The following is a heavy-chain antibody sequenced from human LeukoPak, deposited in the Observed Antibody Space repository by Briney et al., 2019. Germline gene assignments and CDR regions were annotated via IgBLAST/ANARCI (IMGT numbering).Heavy chain of an antibody. CDR2: IKEDGSDK. D-gene: IGHD2-15*01. CDR1: GFTFSNYW. CDR3: AKLSTKYCSGGSCYSRFGWFDP. J-gene: IGHJ5*02. V-gene: IGHV3-7*03. Sequence: PGGSLRLSCAASGFTFSNYWMDWVRQSPGKGLEWVANIKEDGSDKYYVDSVKGRFTISRDNAKNSLYLQMNSLRAEDTAVYYCAKLSTKYCSGGSCYSRFGWFDPWGQGTLVTVSS.